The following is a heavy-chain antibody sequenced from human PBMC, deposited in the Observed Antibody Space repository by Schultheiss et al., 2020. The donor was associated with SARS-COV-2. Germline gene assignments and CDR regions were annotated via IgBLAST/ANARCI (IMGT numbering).Heavy chain of an antibody. CDR3: ARLGLPNWGSDY. CDR1: GYSFTSYW. J-gene: IGHJ4*02. CDR2: IDPSDSDT. D-gene: IGHD7-27*01. Sequence: GSQRLSCKGSGYSFTSYWISWVRQMPGKGLEWMGRIDPSDSDTRYSPSFQGQVTISADKSISTAYLQWSSLKASDTAMYYCARLGLPNWGSDYWGQGTLVTVSS. V-gene: IGHV5-10-1*04.